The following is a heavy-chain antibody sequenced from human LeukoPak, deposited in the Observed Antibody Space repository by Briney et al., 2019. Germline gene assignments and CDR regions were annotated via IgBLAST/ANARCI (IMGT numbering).Heavy chain of an antibody. V-gene: IGHV3-7*05. Sequence: PGVSVTLSCAASRFTFYSFWRMWLPQAPGKGRVGVANIKKGGSEKYYVDSVKSRFTISRDNAKNSLHLQMNSLRAEDTAVYYCATQFWWAAVAGKVLDYWGQGTLVTVSS. CDR1: RFTFYSFW. CDR3: ATQFWWAAVAGKVLDY. D-gene: IGHD6-19*01. CDR2: IKKGGSEK. J-gene: IGHJ4*02.